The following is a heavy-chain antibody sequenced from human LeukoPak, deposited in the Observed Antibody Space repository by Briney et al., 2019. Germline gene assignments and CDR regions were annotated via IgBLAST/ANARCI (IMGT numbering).Heavy chain of an antibody. D-gene: IGHD2-2*01. CDR1: GYSISSGYY. CDR3: ARHDRRGYCSSTSCHRRYYFDY. J-gene: IGHJ4*02. Sequence: PSETLSLTCAVSGYSISSGYYWGWIRQPPGKGLEWIGSIYYSGSTYYNPSLKSRVTISVDTSKNQFSLKLSSVTAADTAVYYCARHDRRGYCSSTSCHRRYYFDYWGQGTLVTVSS. CDR2: IYYSGST. V-gene: IGHV4-38-2*01.